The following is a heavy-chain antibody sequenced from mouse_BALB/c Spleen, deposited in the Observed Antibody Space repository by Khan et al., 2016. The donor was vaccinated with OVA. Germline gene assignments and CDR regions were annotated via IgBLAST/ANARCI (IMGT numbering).Heavy chain of an antibody. J-gene: IGHJ3*01. CDR2: INPSNGYT. CDR3: GRARDYYRNDGWFAY. Sequence: QVQLQQSGAELARPGASVKMSCKASGYTFTSYTIHWIKLRPGQGLEWIGYINPSNGYTNYNQKFKNKATLTADKSSTTAYMQLSSLTSDDAAVYNCGRARDYYRNDGWFAYWGQGTLVTVSA. V-gene: IGHV1-4*01. D-gene: IGHD2-14*01. CDR1: GYTFTSYT.